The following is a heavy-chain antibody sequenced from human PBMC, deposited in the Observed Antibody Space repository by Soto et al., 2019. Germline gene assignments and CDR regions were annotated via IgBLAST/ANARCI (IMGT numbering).Heavy chain of an antibody. D-gene: IGHD2-15*01. CDR1: GYTFTSYG. V-gene: IGHV1-18*01. J-gene: IGHJ5*02. Sequence: ASVKVSCKASGYTFTSYGISWVRQAPGQGLEWMGWISAYNGNTNYAQKLQGRVTMTTDTSTSTAYMELRSLRSDDTAVYYGARVMGIRPVVVPRFDPWGQGTLVTVSS. CDR2: ISAYNGNT. CDR3: ARVMGIRPVVVPRFDP.